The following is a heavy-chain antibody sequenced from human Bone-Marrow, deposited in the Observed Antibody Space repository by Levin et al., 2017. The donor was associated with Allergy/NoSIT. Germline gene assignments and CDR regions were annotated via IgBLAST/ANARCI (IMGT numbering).Heavy chain of an antibody. CDR1: GGTFSSYA. J-gene: IGHJ6*02. Sequence: KISCKASGGTFSSYAISWVRQAPGQGLEWMGGIIPIFGTANYAQKFQGRVTITADESTSTAYMELSSLRSEDTAVYYCARGTVVLRFLEWFIPYYYYYGMDVWGQGTTVTVSS. CDR3: ARGTVVLRFLEWFIPYYYYYGMDV. V-gene: IGHV1-69*01. D-gene: IGHD3-3*01. CDR2: IIPIFGTA.